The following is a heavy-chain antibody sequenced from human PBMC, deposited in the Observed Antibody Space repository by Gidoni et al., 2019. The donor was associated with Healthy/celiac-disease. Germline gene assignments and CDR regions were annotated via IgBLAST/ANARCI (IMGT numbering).Heavy chain of an antibody. D-gene: IGHD3-22*01. CDR1: GGSFSGYY. V-gene: IGHV4-34*01. J-gene: IGHJ2*01. CDR2: INHSGST. Sequence: QVQLPQWGAGLLKPSETLSLTCAVYGGSFSGYYWSWIRQPPGKGLEWIGEINHSGSTNYNPSLKSRVNISVDTSKNQFSLKLSSVTAADTAVYYCARGRVIVVMRNWYFDLWGRGTLVTVSS. CDR3: ARGRVIVVMRNWYFDL.